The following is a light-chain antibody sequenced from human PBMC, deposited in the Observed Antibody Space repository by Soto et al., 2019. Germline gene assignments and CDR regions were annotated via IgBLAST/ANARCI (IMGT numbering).Light chain of an antibody. CDR1: SSDVGSYDF. CDR3: SSYSSSTVRYV. Sequence: QSALTQPASVSGSPGQSITMSCTGTSSDVGSYDFVSWYQQHPGKAPKLLIYEVSNRPSGVSARFSGSKSDNTASLTISGLQAADDADYFCSSYSSSTVRYVFGSGTKLTVL. J-gene: IGLJ1*01. V-gene: IGLV2-14*01. CDR2: EVS.